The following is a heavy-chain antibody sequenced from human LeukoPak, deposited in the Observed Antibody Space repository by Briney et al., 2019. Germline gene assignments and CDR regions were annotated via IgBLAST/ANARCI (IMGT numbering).Heavy chain of an antibody. D-gene: IGHD1-26*01. CDR3: ASSSGSYRVPGKFDY. J-gene: IGHJ4*02. Sequence: GASVEVSCKASGGTFSSHAISWVRQAPGQGLEWMGGIIPIFGTANYAQKFQGRVTITADESTSTAYMELSSLRSEDTAVYYCASSSGSYRVPGKFDYWGQGTLVTVSS. CDR2: IIPIFGTA. V-gene: IGHV1-69*13. CDR1: GGTFSSHA.